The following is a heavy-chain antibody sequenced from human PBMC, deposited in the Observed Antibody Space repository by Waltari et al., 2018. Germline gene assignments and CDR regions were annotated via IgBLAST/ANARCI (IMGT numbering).Heavy chain of an antibody. D-gene: IGHD6-6*01. CDR2: IYPGDSDT. V-gene: IGHV5-51*01. Sequence: EVQLVQSGAEVKKPGESLKISCKGSGYSFTSYWIGWVRPLPGKGLEWMGIIYPGDSDTRYSPSFQGQVTISADKSISTAYLQWSSLKASDTAMYYCARLKYSSSDDWYFDLWGRGTLVTVSS. J-gene: IGHJ2*01. CDR3: ARLKYSSSDDWYFDL. CDR1: GYSFTSYW.